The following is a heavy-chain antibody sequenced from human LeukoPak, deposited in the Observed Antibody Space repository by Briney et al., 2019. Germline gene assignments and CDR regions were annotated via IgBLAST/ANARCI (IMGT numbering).Heavy chain of an antibody. Sequence: PGGSLRLSCVASGLTFSGSWMHWVRQAPGKGLVWVSRINGDGTTINYADSVKGRFTISRDDAKNTLYLQMNSLRAEDMAVYYCARAGYYRFDYWGQGILVTVSS. V-gene: IGHV3-74*01. D-gene: IGHD4-17*01. J-gene: IGHJ4*02. CDR2: INGDGTTI. CDR3: ARAGYYRFDY. CDR1: GLTFSGSW.